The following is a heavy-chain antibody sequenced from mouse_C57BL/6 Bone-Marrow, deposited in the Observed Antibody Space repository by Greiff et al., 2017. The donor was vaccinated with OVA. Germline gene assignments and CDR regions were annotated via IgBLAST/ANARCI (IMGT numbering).Heavy chain of an antibody. J-gene: IGHJ3*01. CDR2: ISYDGSN. Sequence: EVKLQESGPGLVKPSQSLSLTCSVTGYSITSGYYWNWIRQFPGNKLEWMGYISYDGSNNYNPSLKNRISITRDTSKNQFFLKLNSVTTEDTATDYCARGEDDGYPFAYWGQGTLVTVSA. D-gene: IGHD2-3*01. CDR1: GYSITSGYY. V-gene: IGHV3-6*01. CDR3: ARGEDDGYPFAY.